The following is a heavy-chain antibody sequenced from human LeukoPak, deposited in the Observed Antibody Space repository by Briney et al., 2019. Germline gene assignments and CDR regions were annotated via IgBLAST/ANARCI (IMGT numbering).Heavy chain of an antibody. D-gene: IGHD4-23*01. CDR3: AKFAASDTLSGNYPPDFDY. Sequence: PGGSLRLSCAASGFTFRTYAMSWVRQAPGKGLEWVSAISGSGGSTYYADSVKGRFTISRDNSKNTLYLQMNSLRAEDTAVYYCAKFAASDTLSGNYPPDFDYWGQGTLVTVSS. V-gene: IGHV3-23*01. CDR2: ISGSGGST. CDR1: GFTFRTYA. J-gene: IGHJ4*02.